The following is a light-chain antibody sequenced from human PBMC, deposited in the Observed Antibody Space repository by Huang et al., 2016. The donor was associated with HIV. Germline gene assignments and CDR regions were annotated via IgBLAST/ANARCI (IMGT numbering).Light chain of an antibody. V-gene: IGKV3-11*01. CDR3: QQRSNWPHLT. J-gene: IGKJ4*01. CDR1: QSVSSY. Sequence: EIVLTQSPATLSLSPGERATLSCRASQSVSSYLAWYQQKPGQAPRHLIYDASNRATGIPARFSGSGSGTDFILTISSLEPEDFAVYYCQQRSNWPHLTFGGGTKVEIK. CDR2: DAS.